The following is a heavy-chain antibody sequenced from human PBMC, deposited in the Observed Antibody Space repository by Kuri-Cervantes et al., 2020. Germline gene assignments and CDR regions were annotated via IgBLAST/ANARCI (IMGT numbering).Heavy chain of an antibody. J-gene: IGHJ6*03. CDR1: GMSFSGYY. V-gene: IGHV4-34*01. CDR3: AKKVKLLESKYYYYYYMDV. CDR2: IHYSGAT. D-gene: IGHD3-3*01. Sequence: SQTLSLTCAVYGMSFSGYYWNWIRQSPGRGLEWIGEIHYSGATIYNPSLMSRVTISVDTSKNQFSLKLRSVTAADTAVYYCAKKVKLLESKYYYYYYMDVWGKGTTVTVSS.